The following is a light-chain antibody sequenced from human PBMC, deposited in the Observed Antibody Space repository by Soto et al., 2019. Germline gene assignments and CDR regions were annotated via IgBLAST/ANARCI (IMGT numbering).Light chain of an antibody. J-gene: IGKJ3*01. CDR3: QQSYSTLT. CDR2: AAS. Sequence: DIQMTQSPSSLSASVGDRVTITCRASQSISSYLNWYQQKPGKAPKLLIYAASSLQSGVQSRFSASGSGTDFTLTISSLQPEDFATYYCQQSYSTLTFGPGTKVDIK. V-gene: IGKV1-39*01. CDR1: QSISSY.